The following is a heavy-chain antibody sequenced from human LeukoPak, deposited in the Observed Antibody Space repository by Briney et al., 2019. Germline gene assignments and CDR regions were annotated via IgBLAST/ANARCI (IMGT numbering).Heavy chain of an antibody. CDR1: GGSINDYY. CDR2: VYYSGST. Sequence: SETLSLTCTVSGGSINDYYWIWIRQPPGKGLEWFGYVYYSGSTSQHPSLKSRVTISVDTSRNQFSLKLSSVTAADTAVYYCAKWSGGDHWYFDLWGRGTLVTVSS. V-gene: IGHV4-59*01. D-gene: IGHD2-21*02. J-gene: IGHJ2*01. CDR3: AKWSGGDHWYFDL.